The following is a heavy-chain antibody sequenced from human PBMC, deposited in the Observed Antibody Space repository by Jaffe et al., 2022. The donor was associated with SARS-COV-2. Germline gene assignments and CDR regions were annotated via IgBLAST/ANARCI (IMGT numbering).Heavy chain of an antibody. CDR3: ARSYYYDSSGPGLGYFQH. Sequence: QVQLQESGPGLVKPSETLSLTCTVSGGSISSYYWSWIRQPPGKGLEWIGYIYYSGSTNYNPSLKSRVTISVDTSKNQFSLKLSSVTAADTAVYYCARSYYYDSSGPGLGYFQHWGQGTLVTVSS. J-gene: IGHJ1*01. D-gene: IGHD3-22*01. V-gene: IGHV4-59*01. CDR2: IYYSGST. CDR1: GGSISSYY.